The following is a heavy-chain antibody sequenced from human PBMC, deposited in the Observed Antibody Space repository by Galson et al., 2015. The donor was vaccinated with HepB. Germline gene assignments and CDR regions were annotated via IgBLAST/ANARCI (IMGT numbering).Heavy chain of an antibody. CDR1: GFTFSNAW. Sequence: SLRLSCAASGFTFSNAWMNWVRQAPGKGLEWVSAVNSGGDRTYYADSVKGRFTISRDNSKNTLSLHMNSLRAEDTALYYCAKGIADSGWPDDAFAVWGQGTMVTVSS. CDR3: AKGIADSGWPDDAFAV. CDR2: VNSGGDRT. D-gene: IGHD6-19*01. J-gene: IGHJ3*01. V-gene: IGHV3-23*01.